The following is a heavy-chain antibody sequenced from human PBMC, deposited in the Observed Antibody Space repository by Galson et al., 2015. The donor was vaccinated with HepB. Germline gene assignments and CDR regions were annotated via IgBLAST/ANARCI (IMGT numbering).Heavy chain of an antibody. CDR3: ARPSPDSSGWYDY. CDR2: IKQDGSEK. Sequence: SLRLSCAASGFTFSSYWMSWVRQAPGKGLEWVANIKQDGSEKYYVDSVKGRFTISRDNAKNSLYLQMNSLRAEDTAVYYCARPSPDSSGWYDYWGQGTLVTVSS. CDR1: GFTFSSYW. J-gene: IGHJ4*02. V-gene: IGHV3-7*03. D-gene: IGHD6-19*01.